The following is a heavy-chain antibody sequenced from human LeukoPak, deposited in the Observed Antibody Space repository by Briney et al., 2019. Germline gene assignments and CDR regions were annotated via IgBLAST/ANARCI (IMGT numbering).Heavy chain of an antibody. CDR3: ARDLRSELGENDAFDI. CDR2: INPNSGGT. Sequence: ASVKVSCKASGYTFTGYYMHWVRQAPGQGLEWMGWINPNSGGTNYAQKFQGRVTMTTDTSTSTAYMELRSLRSDDTAVYYCARDLRSELGENDAFDIWGQGTMVTVSS. V-gene: IGHV1-2*02. J-gene: IGHJ3*02. CDR1: GYTFTGYY. D-gene: IGHD3-16*01.